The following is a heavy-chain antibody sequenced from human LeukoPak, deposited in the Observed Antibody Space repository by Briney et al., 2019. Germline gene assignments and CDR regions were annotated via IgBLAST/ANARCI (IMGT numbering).Heavy chain of an antibody. Sequence: ASVKVSCKASGYTFTGYYMHWVRQAPGQGLEWMGWISAYNGNTNYAQKLQGRVTMTTDTSTSTAYMELSRLRSDDTAVYYCARDFRAAMVSDWFDPWGQGTLVTVSS. D-gene: IGHD5-18*01. CDR1: GYTFTGYY. CDR2: ISAYNGNT. V-gene: IGHV1-18*04. J-gene: IGHJ5*02. CDR3: ARDFRAAMVSDWFDP.